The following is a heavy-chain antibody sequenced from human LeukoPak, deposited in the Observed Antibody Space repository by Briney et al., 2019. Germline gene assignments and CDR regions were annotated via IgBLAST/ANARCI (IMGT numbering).Heavy chain of an antibody. V-gene: IGHV3-53*01. CDR3: ARNLVGATPYSIDY. D-gene: IGHD1-26*01. CDR1: RFTVSSNY. Sequence: PGGSLRLSCAASRFTVSSNYMSWVRQAPGKGLEWVSVIYSGGSTYYADSVKGRFTISRDNSKNTLYLQMISLRAEDTAVYYCARNLVGATPYSIDYWGQGTLVTVSS. CDR2: IYSGGST. J-gene: IGHJ4*02.